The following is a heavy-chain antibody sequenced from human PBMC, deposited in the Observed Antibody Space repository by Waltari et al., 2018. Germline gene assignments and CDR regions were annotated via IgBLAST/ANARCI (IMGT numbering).Heavy chain of an antibody. CDR2: INPSGST. V-gene: IGHV4-34*01. CDR1: GGSFSGYY. Sequence: QVQLQQWGAGLLKPSETLSLTCAVYGGSFSGYYWSWLRQPPGKGLEWIGEINPSGSTNYNPSLKSRVTMSVETSKNQVSLKRSSVTAADTAVYYCARASTGYCSGGSCLSGAWGQGTLVTVSS. CDR3: ARASTGYCSGGSCLSGA. J-gene: IGHJ5*02. D-gene: IGHD2-15*01.